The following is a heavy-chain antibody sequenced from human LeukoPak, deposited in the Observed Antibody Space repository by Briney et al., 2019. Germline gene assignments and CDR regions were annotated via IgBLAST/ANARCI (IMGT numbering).Heavy chain of an antibody. CDR1: GGSISSYY. CDR3: ARQIVSAGTAGFDF. D-gene: IGHD6-13*01. CDR2: IYSTGST. J-gene: IGHJ4*02. V-gene: IGHV4-4*07. Sequence: SETLSLTCTVSGGSISSYYWSWIRQPAGKGLEWIGRIYSTGSTNYNPSLKSRVTMSVDTSKNQFSLRLRSVTAADTAVYYCARQIVSAGTAGFDFWGRGALVIVSS.